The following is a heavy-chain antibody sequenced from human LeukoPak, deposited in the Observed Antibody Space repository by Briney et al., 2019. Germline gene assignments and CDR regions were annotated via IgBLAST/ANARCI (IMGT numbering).Heavy chain of an antibody. D-gene: IGHD5-12*01. CDR3: SRAGYELDFDY. V-gene: IGHV3-49*04. CDR1: GFTFCDYA. CDR2: IRSKAYGGTT. J-gene: IGHJ4*02. Sequence: GGSLRLSXTASGFTFCDYAMSWVRQTPGKGLEWVGFIRSKAYGGTTEYAASVKGRFTISRDDSKSIAYLQMNSLKTEDTAVYYCSRAGYELDFDYWGQGTLVTVSS.